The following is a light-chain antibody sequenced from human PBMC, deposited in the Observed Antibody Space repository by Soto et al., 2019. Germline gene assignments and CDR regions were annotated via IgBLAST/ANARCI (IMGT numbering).Light chain of an antibody. Sequence: IQMTQSPSSLSASVGDRVTISCRASQGIGNALGWYQQKPGKAPKLLIYAASTLQSGVPSRFSGSGSGTDFTLTISSLQPEDFATYYCQQLNSYPQTFGQGTKV. V-gene: IGKV1-17*01. CDR1: QGIGNA. J-gene: IGKJ1*01. CDR2: AAS. CDR3: QQLNSYPQT.